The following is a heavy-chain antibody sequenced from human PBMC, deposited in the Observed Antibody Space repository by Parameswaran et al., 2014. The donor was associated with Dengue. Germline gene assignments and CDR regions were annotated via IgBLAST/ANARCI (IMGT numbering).Heavy chain of an antibody. D-gene: IGHD1-7*01. J-gene: IGHJ4*02. CDR1: GGSFSGYY. V-gene: IGHV4-34*01. CDR2: INHSGST. CDR3: AGTGTTRAGDY. Sequence: ASETLSLTCAVYGGSFSGYYWSWIRQPPGKGLEWIGEINHSGSTNYNPSLKSRVIISVDTSKNQFSLKLSSVTAADTAVYYCAGTGTTRAGDYWGQGTLVTVSS.